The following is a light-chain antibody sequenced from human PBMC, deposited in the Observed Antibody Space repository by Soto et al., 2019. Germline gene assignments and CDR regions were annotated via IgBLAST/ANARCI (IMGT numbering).Light chain of an antibody. CDR1: SSDVGGYNY. V-gene: IGLV2-14*01. J-gene: IGLJ1*01. CDR3: SSYTSSSTLEV. CDR2: EVS. Sequence: QSVLTQPASVSGSPGQSITISCTGTSSDVGGYNYVSWYQHHPGKAPKLMIYEVSNRPSGISDRFSGSKSGNTASLTTSGLQAEDEADYYCSSYTSSSTLEVFGTGTKLTVL.